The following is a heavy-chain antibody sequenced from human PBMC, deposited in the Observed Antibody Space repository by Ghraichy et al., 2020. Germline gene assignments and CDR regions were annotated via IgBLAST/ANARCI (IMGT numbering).Heavy chain of an antibody. J-gene: IGHJ2*01. CDR2: ISGSSTRT. V-gene: IGHV3-23*01. Sequence: SCAASGFTFSIYAMSWVRQAPGKGLEWVSSISGSSTRTYYTDSVKGRFTISRDNSKNPLYLQRNSLRAEDTAVYSCAKDLDFWYFDLWGRGTLVTVSS. CDR3: AKDLDFWYFDL. CDR1: GFTFSIYA.